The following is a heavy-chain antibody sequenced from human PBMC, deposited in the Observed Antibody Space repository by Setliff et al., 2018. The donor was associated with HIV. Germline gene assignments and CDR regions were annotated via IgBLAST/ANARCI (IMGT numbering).Heavy chain of an antibody. CDR2: ISYSGTT. V-gene: IGHV4-59*08. CDR3: ARGIVPPTRQGYYYMDV. Sequence: SETLSLTCAVSGGSIGSYRWNWIRQTPGKGLEWIGFISYSGTTDYNPSLKSRVTISIDTSKNQFSLKLSSVTAADTAVYYCARGIVPPTRQGYYYMDVWGKGTTVTVSS. CDR1: GGSIGSYR. D-gene: IGHD2-21*01. J-gene: IGHJ6*03.